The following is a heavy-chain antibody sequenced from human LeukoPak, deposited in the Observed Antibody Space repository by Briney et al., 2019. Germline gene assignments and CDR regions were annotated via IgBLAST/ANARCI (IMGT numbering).Heavy chain of an antibody. CDR3: ARAPVFTYYDFWSGFTPKYYYYYMDV. V-gene: IGHV4-34*01. D-gene: IGHD3-3*01. CDR1: GGSFSGYY. CDR2: INHSGST. Sequence: SETLSLTCAVYGGSFSGYYWSWIRQPPGKGLEWIGEINHSGSTNYNPSLKSRVTISVDTSKNQFSLKLSSVTAADTAVYYCARAPVFTYYDFWSGFTPKYYYYYMDVWGKGTTVTVSS. J-gene: IGHJ6*03.